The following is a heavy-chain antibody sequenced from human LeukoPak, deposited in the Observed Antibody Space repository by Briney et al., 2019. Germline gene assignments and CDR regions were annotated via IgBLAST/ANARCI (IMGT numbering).Heavy chain of an antibody. CDR1: GGSISSSSYY. D-gene: IGHD2-2*01. Sequence: SETLSLTCTVSGGSISSSSYYWGWIRQPPGKGLEWIGSIYCSGSTYYNPSLKSRVTISVDTSKNQFSLKLSSVTAADTAVYYCARIEGYCSSTSCYPNNYYYYMDVWGKGTTVTVSS. CDR2: IYCSGST. J-gene: IGHJ6*03. CDR3: ARIEGYCSSTSCYPNNYYYYMDV. V-gene: IGHV4-39*07.